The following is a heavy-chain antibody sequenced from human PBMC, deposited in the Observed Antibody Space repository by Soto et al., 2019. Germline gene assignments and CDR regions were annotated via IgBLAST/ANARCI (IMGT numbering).Heavy chain of an antibody. CDR3: ARPYRQGYYYYYGMDV. Sequence: SVKVSCKASGGTFSSYAISWVRQAPGQGLEWMGGIIPIFGTANYAQKFQGRVTITADESTSTAYMELSSLRSEDTAVYYCARPYRQGYYYYYGMDVWGQATTVTVSS. D-gene: IGHD2-2*01. V-gene: IGHV1-69*13. CDR1: GGTFSSYA. J-gene: IGHJ6*02. CDR2: IIPIFGTA.